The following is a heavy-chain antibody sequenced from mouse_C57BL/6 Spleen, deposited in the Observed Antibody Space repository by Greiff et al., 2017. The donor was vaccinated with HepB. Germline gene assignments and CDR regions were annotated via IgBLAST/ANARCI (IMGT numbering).Heavy chain of an antibody. D-gene: IGHD1-1*01. V-gene: IGHV1-15*01. CDR2: IDPETGGT. Sequence: QVHVKQSGAELVRPGASVTLSCKASGYTFTDYEMHWVKQTPVHGLEWIGAIDPETGGTAYNQKFKGKAILTADKSSSTAYMELRSLTSEDSAVYYCTRRGLLRGAMDYWGQGTSVTVSS. J-gene: IGHJ4*01. CDR3: TRRGLLRGAMDY. CDR1: GYTFTDYE.